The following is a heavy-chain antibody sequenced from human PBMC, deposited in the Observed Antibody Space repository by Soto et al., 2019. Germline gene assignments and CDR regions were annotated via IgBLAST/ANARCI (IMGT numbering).Heavy chain of an antibody. J-gene: IGHJ4*02. CDR1: GGSFTSNNW. D-gene: IGHD1-7*01. CDR2: TYRTGST. Sequence: SETLSLTCAVSGGSFTSNNWWTWVRQPPGQGLEWIGETYRTGSTNYNPSLKSRVTISLDKSENQLSLKVTSLTAADTAVYYCASRDPGTSVDYWGQGTLVTVSS. V-gene: IGHV4-4*02. CDR3: ASRDPGTSVDY.